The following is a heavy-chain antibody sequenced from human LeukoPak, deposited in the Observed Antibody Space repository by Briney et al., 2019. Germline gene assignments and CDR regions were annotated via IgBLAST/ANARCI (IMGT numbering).Heavy chain of an antibody. Sequence: GGSLRLSCAASGFTFSSFAMHWVRQAPGKGLEWVALISYDGSNKYYADSVKGRFTISRDNSKNTLYLQMNSLRVEDTAVYYCARCTTGRTFGSLREIKRSREIDYWGQGTLVTVSS. J-gene: IGHJ4*02. CDR2: ISYDGSNK. CDR3: ARCTTGRTFGSLREIKRSREIDY. D-gene: IGHD1-1*01. CDR1: GFTFSSFA. V-gene: IGHV3-30*04.